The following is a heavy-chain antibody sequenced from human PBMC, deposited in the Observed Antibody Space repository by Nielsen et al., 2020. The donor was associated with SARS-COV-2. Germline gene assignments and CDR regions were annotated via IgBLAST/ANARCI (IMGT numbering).Heavy chain of an antibody. CDR3: ARVLVVEATTWSYMDV. J-gene: IGHJ6*03. CDR2: INAGNGNT. V-gene: IGHV1-3*01. CDR1: GYTFTSYA. Sequence: ASVKVSCKASGYTFTSYAMHWVRQAPGQRLEWMGWINAGNGNTKYSQKFQGRVTITRDTSASTAYMELSSLRSEDTAVYYCARVLVVEATTWSYMDVWAKGTTATFSS. D-gene: IGHD1-26*01.